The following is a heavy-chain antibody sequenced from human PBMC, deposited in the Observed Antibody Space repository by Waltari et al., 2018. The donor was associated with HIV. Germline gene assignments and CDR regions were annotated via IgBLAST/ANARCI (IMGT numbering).Heavy chain of an antibody. Sequence: QVQLVESGGGVVQPGKSLRLSCAASGFPFSRYAMPWVRQAPGKGLEWVAVIWHDANNQYYADSVQGRFTISRDNSKNTLYLQMNSLRAEDTALYYCARDSPAFSRGTEELDYWGQGTLVTVSS. J-gene: IGHJ4*02. CDR1: GFPFSRYA. CDR2: IWHDANNQ. V-gene: IGHV3-33*01. D-gene: IGHD2-2*01. CDR3: ARDSPAFSRGTEELDY.